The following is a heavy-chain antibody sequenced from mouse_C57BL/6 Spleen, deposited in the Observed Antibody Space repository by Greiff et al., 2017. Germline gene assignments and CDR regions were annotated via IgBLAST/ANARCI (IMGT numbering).Heavy chain of an antibody. CDR3: AREGDYDVGAWFAY. V-gene: IGHV1-66*01. J-gene: IGHJ3*01. D-gene: IGHD2-4*01. Sequence: QVQLQQSGPELVKPGASVKISCKASGYSFTSYYIHWVKQRPGQGLEWIGWIYPGSGNTKYNEKFKGKATLTADTSSSTAYMQLSSLTSEDSAVYYCAREGDYDVGAWFAYWGQGTLVTVSA. CDR1: GYSFTSYY. CDR2: IYPGSGNT.